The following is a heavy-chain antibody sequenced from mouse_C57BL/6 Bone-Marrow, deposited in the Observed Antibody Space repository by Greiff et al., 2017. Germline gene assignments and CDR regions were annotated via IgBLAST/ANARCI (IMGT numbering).Heavy chain of an antibody. CDR1: GYTFTSYG. CDR3: ARSGTDAMDY. V-gene: IGHV1-81*01. CDR2: ISPRSGNT. D-gene: IGHD3-3*01. Sequence: VKLQESGAELARPGASVKLSCKASGYTFTSYGISWVKQRTGQGLAWIGEISPRSGNTYYNEKFKGKATLTADNASSTAYMELRSLTSEDSAVYFFARSGTDAMDYWGQGTSVTVSS. J-gene: IGHJ4*01.